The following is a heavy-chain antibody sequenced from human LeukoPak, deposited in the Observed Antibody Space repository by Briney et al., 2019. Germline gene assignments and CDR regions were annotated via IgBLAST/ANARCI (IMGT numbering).Heavy chain of an antibody. Sequence: GGSLRLSCAASGFTLSSYNMNWVRQAPGKGLEWVSFISSSSSYIQYADSMKGRFTISRDNAKNSLYLQMSSLRAEDTAVYYCARGRVYNGYDPFDYWGQGTLVTVSS. CDR3: ARGRVYNGYDPFDY. CDR2: ISSSSSYI. CDR1: GFTLSSYN. J-gene: IGHJ4*02. D-gene: IGHD5-12*01. V-gene: IGHV3-21*01.